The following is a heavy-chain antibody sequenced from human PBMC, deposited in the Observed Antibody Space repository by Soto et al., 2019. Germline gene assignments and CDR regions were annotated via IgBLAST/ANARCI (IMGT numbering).Heavy chain of an antibody. CDR1: GFNFSSYD. Sequence: QVQLVESGGGVVQPGRSLRLSCAASGFNFSSYDMHWVRQAPGKGLEWVAVISYDGSNKYYADSVKGRFTISRDNSKNTLYLQMNSLRAEDTAVYYCAKDRRVVAVAAPFDYWGQGTLVTVSS. CDR3: AKDRRVVAVAAPFDY. V-gene: IGHV3-30*18. D-gene: IGHD6-19*01. J-gene: IGHJ4*02. CDR2: ISYDGSNK.